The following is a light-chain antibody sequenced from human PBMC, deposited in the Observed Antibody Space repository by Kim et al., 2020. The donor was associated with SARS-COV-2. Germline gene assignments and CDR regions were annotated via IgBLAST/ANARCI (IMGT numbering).Light chain of an antibody. CDR2: GKN. CDR3: NFRDGNDNVV. J-gene: IGLJ2*01. CDR1: SLRSYY. V-gene: IGLV3-19*01. Sequence: SSELTQDPAVSVALGQTVRITCQGDSLRSYYATWYQQKPGQAPILVIYGKNNRPSGIPDRFSGSSSGNTASLTITGTQAGDEADYYCNFRDGNDNVVFGGGTKLTVL.